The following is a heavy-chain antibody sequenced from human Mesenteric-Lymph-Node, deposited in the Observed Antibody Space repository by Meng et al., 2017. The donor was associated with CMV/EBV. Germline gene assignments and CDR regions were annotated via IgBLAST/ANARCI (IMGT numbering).Heavy chain of an antibody. V-gene: IGHV3-74*01. CDR1: GFTFSSYW. Sequence: GESLKISCAASGFTFSSYWMHWVRQVPGEGLVWVSRINSGGDRTFYADSVKGRFTISRDNAKNSLYLQMNSLRAEDTAVYYCARDLGGRLGWFDPWGQGTLVTVSS. J-gene: IGHJ5*02. CDR3: ARDLGGRLGWFDP. D-gene: IGHD7-27*01. CDR2: INSGGDRT.